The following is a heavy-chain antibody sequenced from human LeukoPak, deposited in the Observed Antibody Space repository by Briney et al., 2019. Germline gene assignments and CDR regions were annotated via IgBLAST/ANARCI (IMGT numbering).Heavy chain of an antibody. J-gene: IGHJ4*02. CDR3: ARQVMTDTRYFDY. CDR1: GGSFSGYY. CDR2: INHSGST. Sequence: PSETLSLTCAVYGGSFSGYYWSWIRQPPGKGLEWIGEINHSGSTNYNPSLKSRVTISVDTSKNQFSLKLSSVTAADTAVYYCARQVMTDTRYFDYWGQGTLVTASS. V-gene: IGHV4-34*01. D-gene: IGHD2-21*02.